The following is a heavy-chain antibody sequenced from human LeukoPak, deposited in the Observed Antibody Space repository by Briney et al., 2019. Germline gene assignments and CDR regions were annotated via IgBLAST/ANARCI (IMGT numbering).Heavy chain of an antibody. D-gene: IGHD1-26*01. CDR3: AKALIVGATKTFFDY. CDR2: ISYDGSNK. Sequence: GGPLRLSCAASGFTFSSYGMHWVRQAPGKGLEGVAVISYDGSNKYYADSVKGRFTISRDNSKNTLYLQMNSLRAEDTAVYYCAKALIVGATKTFFDYWGQGTLVTVSS. V-gene: IGHV3-30*18. CDR1: GFTFSSYG. J-gene: IGHJ4*02.